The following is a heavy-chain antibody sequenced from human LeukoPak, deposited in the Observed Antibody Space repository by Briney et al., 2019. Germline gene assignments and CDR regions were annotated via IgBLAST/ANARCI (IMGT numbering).Heavy chain of an antibody. Sequence: ASVRVSCKASGYTFTHHEINWVRQAPGQGLEWMGWINPQNDVTAYAQKFQGRVTITKDTSLHTAYLELTRLTSDDTAFYYCARGPLTGDSGEQMGAFWARGPPVTVPS. CDR2: INPQNDVT. CDR1: GYTFTHHE. D-gene: IGHD4-17*01. CDR3: ARGPLTGDSGEQMGAF. J-gene: IGHJ4*02. V-gene: IGHV1-8*01.